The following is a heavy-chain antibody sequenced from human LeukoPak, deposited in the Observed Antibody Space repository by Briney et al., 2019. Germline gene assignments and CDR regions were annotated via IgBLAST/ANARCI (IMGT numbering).Heavy chain of an antibody. CDR1: GVSISSHY. J-gene: IGHJ4*02. Sequence: SETLSLTCTVSGVSISSHYWSWIRQPPGRGLEWIGYFYYSGSANYNPSLKSRVTMSVDTSKNQFSLKLSSVTAADTAVYYCARDMWLTSFWSQGTLVTVSS. CDR2: FYYSGSA. CDR3: ARDMWLTSF. V-gene: IGHV4-59*11. D-gene: IGHD3-22*01.